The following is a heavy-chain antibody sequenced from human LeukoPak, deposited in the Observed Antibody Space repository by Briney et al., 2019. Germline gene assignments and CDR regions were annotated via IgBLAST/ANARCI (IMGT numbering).Heavy chain of an antibody. D-gene: IGHD6-13*01. CDR1: GGTFSSYA. J-gene: IGHJ6*03. Sequence: ASVKVSCKASGGTFSSYAISWVRQAPGQGLEWMGRIIPIFGTANYAQKFQGRVTITTDESTSTAYMGLSSLRSEDTAVYYCAGSIAAAYYYYYYMDVWGKGTTVTVSS. CDR2: IIPIFGTA. CDR3: AGSIAAAYYYYYYMDV. V-gene: IGHV1-69*05.